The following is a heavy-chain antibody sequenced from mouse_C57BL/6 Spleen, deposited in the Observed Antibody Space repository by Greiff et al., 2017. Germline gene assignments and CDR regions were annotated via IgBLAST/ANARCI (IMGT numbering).Heavy chain of an antibody. D-gene: IGHD2-5*01. V-gene: IGHV14-1*01. Sequence: VQLQQSGAELVRPGASVKLSCTASGFNIKDYYMHWVKQRPEQGLEWIGRIVPEDGDTEYTPKFQGKATMTADTSSNTAFLQLSSLTSEDTAVYYCSTWESNYGRAYWGQGTLVTVSA. CDR3: STWESNYGRAY. J-gene: IGHJ3*01. CDR2: IVPEDGDT. CDR1: GFNIKDYY.